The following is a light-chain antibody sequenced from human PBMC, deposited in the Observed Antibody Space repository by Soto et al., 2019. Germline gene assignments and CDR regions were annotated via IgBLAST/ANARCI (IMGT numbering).Light chain of an antibody. Sequence: QSALTQPRSVSGSPGQSVTISCTGTSSDIGGYDYVSWYQQHPGKVPKLMIYDVNKRPSGVPDRFSGSKSGNTASLTISGLQAEDEAEYYCCSYAGSYVVFGGGTQLTVL. CDR1: SSDIGGYDY. CDR2: DVN. CDR3: CSYAGSYVV. J-gene: IGLJ2*01. V-gene: IGLV2-11*01.